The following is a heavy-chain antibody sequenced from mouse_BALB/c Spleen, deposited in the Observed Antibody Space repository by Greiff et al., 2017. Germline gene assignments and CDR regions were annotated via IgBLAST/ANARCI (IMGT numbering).Heavy chain of an antibody. J-gene: IGHJ1*01. CDR3: ARRGGWLKWYFDV. V-gene: IGHV3-2*02. D-gene: IGHD2-3*01. CDR1: GYSITSDYA. Sequence: EVQLVESGPGLVKPSQSLSLTCTVTGYSITSDYAWNWIRQFPGNKLEWMGYISYSGSTSYNPSLKSRISITRDTSKNQFFLQLNSVTTEDTATYYCARRGGWLKWYFDVWGAGTTVTVAS. CDR2: ISYSGST.